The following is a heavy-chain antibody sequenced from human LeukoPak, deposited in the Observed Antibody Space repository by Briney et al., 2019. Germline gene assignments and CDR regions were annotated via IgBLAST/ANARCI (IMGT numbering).Heavy chain of an antibody. Sequence: ASVKVSCKASGYTFTGYYTHWVRQAPGQGLEWMGWINPNSGGTNYAQKFQGRVTMTRDTSISTAYMELSRLRSDDTAVYYCARDIYYGSGSYSLWGQGTLVTVSS. V-gene: IGHV1-2*02. J-gene: IGHJ4*02. D-gene: IGHD3-10*01. CDR1: GYTFTGYY. CDR3: ARDIYYGSGSYSL. CDR2: INPNSGGT.